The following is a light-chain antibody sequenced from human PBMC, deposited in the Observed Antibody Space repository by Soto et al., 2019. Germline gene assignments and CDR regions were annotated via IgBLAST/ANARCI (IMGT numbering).Light chain of an antibody. CDR2: EVS. V-gene: IGLV2-14*01. Sequence: QSALTQPASVSGSPGQSITISCTGTSSDGGGYNYVSWYQQHPGTAPKLMIYEVSNRPSGLSNRFSGSKSGNTASLTISGLQAEDEADYYCSSYTSSSSLYVFGTGTKGTVL. J-gene: IGLJ1*01. CDR3: SSYTSSSSLYV. CDR1: SSDGGGYNY.